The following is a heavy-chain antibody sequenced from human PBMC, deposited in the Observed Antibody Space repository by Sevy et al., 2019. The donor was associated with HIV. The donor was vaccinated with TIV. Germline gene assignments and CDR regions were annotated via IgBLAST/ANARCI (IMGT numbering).Heavy chain of an antibody. CDR1: GYTFTGYY. Sequence: ASVKVSCKASGYTFTGYYMHWVRQAPGQGLEWMGWINPNSGGTNYAQMFQGWVTMTRDTSISTAYMELSRLRSDDTAVYYCARGNVVVPAAYVYYYYMDVWGKGTTVTVSS. V-gene: IGHV1-2*04. CDR2: INPNSGGT. D-gene: IGHD2-2*01. J-gene: IGHJ6*03. CDR3: ARGNVVVPAAYVYYYYMDV.